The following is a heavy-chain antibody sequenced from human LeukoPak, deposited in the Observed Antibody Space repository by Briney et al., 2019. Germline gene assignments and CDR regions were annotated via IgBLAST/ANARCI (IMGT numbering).Heavy chain of an antibody. CDR3: AKCASGRSSFFDY. Sequence: GGSLGLSCAASGFTFSTYAMRWVRQAPGKGLEWVSGISGSGDSTYYADSVKGRFTISRDNSKNTLYLQMNSLRAEDTAVYDCAKCASGRSSFFDYWGQGALVTVSS. V-gene: IGHV3-23*01. CDR1: GFTFSTYA. J-gene: IGHJ4*02. CDR2: ISGSGDST. D-gene: IGHD6-6*01.